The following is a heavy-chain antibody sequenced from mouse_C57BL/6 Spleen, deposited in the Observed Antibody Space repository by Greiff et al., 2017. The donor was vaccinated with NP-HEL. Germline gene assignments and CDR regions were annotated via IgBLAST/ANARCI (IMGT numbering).Heavy chain of an antibody. CDR3: ARHEDGMTAQATLAWFAY. V-gene: IGHV1-62-2*01. CDR2: FYPGSGSI. J-gene: IGHJ3*01. Sequence: QVQLQQSGAELVKPGASVKLSCKASGYTFTEYTIHWVKQRSGQGLEWIGWFYPGSGSIKYNEKFKDKATLTADQSSSTVYMELSRLTSEDSAVYFWARHEDGMTAQATLAWFAYWGQGTLVTVSA. D-gene: IGHD3-2*02. CDR1: GYTFTEYT.